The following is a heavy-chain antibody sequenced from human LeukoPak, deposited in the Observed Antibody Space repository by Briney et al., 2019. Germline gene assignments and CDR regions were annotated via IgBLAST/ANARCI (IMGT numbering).Heavy chain of an antibody. CDR2: IIPIFGTA. D-gene: IGHD3-10*01. CDR1: GGTFSSYA. CDR3: ARDPGYMVRGYFDY. Sequence: SVKVSCKASGGTFSSYAISWVRQAPGQGLEWVGGIIPIFGTANYAQKFQGRVTITADESTSTAYMELSSLRSEDTAVYYCARDPGYMVRGYFDYWGQGTLVTVSS. J-gene: IGHJ4*02. V-gene: IGHV1-69*13.